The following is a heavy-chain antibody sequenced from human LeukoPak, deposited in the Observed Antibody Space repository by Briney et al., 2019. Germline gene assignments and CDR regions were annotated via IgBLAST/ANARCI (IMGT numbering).Heavy chain of an antibody. V-gene: IGHV3-74*01. D-gene: IGHD3-22*01. CDR2: INSHGTST. CDR1: GFTFSIYW. J-gene: IGHJ3*02. Sequence: GGSLRLSCAASGFTFSIYWMSWVRQGPGKGLVWVPRINSHGTSTNYADSVKGRFTVSRDNSKNTLYLQMNSLRVEDTAVYYCASSLVGDGRGYDAFDIWGHGTMVIVSS. CDR3: ASSLVGDGRGYDAFDI.